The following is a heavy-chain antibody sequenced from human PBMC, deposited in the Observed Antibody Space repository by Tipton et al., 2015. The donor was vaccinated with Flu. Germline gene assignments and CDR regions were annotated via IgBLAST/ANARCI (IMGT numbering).Heavy chain of an antibody. CDR2: IYYSGST. CDR1: GGSISSYY. V-gene: IGHV4-59*12. J-gene: IGHJ2*01. CDR3: ARDLRTYWYFDL. D-gene: IGHD1/OR15-1a*01. Sequence: TLSLTCTVSGGSISSYYWSWIRQPPGKGLEWIGYIYYSGSTNYNPSLKSRVTMSVDTSKNQFSLKLSSVTAADTAVYYCARDLRTYWYFDLWGRGTLVTVSS.